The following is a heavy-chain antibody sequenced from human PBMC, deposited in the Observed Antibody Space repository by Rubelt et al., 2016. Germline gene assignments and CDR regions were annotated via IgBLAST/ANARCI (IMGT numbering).Heavy chain of an antibody. CDR2: INPYSGVT. CDR3: ASGTNYYYAMDV. CDR1: GYTFRSYA. D-gene: IGHD1-26*01. Sequence: QVQLVQSVSELRKPGASVKVSCKGSGYTFRSYAMNWVRQAPGQGLEWMGRINPYSGVTDYAQKFQGRVTMTRDTSISTAYMELSRLRSDDTAVYYCASGTNYYYAMDVWGQGTTVTVSS. V-gene: IGHV1-2*06. J-gene: IGHJ6*02.